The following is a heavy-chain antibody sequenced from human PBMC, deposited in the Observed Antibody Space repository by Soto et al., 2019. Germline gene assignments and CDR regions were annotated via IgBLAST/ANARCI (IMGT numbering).Heavy chain of an antibody. CDR3: ARGNYYYYGMDV. V-gene: IGHV4-39*01. CDR1: GGSISSSSYY. Sequence: SETLSLTCTVSGGSISSSSYYWGWIRQPPGKGLEWIGSIYYSGSTYYNPSLKSRVTISVDTSKNQFSLKLSSVTAADTAVYYCARGNYYYYGMDVWGQGTTVTVSS. J-gene: IGHJ6*02. CDR2: IYYSGST.